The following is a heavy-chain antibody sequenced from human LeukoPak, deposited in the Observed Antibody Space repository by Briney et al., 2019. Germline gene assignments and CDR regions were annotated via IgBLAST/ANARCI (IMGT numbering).Heavy chain of an antibody. CDR3: ASTLPRWGIDY. V-gene: IGHV1-8*01. CDR1: GYTFTSYD. D-gene: IGHD3-16*01. Sequence: ASVKVSCKASGYTFTSYDINWVRQATGQGFEWMGWMSPNSGNTGYAQKFQGRVTMTRNTSMSTAYMELSSLTSEDTAMYCCASTLPRWGIDYWGQGTLVTVSS. CDR2: MSPNSGNT. J-gene: IGHJ4*02.